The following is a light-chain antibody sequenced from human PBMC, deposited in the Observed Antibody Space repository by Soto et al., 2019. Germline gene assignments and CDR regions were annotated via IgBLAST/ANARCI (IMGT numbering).Light chain of an antibody. CDR2: AAS. CDR3: QRYNSVPPVT. Sequence: DIQMTQSPSSLSASVGDRVTITCRASQGISNYLAWYQQQPGKPPKLLMYAASTLQSGVPSRFSGSGSGTDITLTSSSHQPEDVATYYCQRYNSVPPVTFGPGTKVNL. V-gene: IGKV1-27*01. J-gene: IGKJ3*01. CDR1: QGISNY.